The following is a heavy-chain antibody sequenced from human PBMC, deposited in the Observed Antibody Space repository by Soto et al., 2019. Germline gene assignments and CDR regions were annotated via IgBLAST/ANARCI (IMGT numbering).Heavy chain of an antibody. Sequence: PGGSLRLSCAASGFSFSTYDMNWVRQAPGKGLEWISYISSSSSTIYYADSVKGRFTISRDNAENSLYLQMNSLRDEDTAVYYCARRSGYFDTSGYYGAFYYYGMDVWGQGTTVTVSS. J-gene: IGHJ6*02. D-gene: IGHD3-22*01. CDR2: ISSSSSTI. CDR1: GFSFSTYD. CDR3: ARRSGYFDTSGYYGAFYYYGMDV. V-gene: IGHV3-48*02.